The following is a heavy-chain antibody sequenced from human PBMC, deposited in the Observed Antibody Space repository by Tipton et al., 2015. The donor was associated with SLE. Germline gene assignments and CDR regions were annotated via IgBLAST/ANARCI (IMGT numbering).Heavy chain of an antibody. V-gene: IGHV4-34*01. CDR3: ARGWVGFDY. CDR2: INHSGST. Sequence: TLSLTCAVYGGSFSGYYWSWIRQPPGKGLEWIGEINHSGSTNYNPSLKSRVTIPVDTSKNQFSLKLSSVTAADTAVYYCARGWVGFDYWGQGTLVTVSS. CDR1: GGSFSGYY. D-gene: IGHD1-26*01. J-gene: IGHJ4*02.